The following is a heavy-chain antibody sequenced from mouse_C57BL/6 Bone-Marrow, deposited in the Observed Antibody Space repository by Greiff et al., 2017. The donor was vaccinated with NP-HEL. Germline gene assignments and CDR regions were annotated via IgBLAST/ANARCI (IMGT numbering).Heavy chain of an antibody. CDR3: ARTRYYGSSFLWYFDV. D-gene: IGHD1-1*01. Sequence: QVQLQQPGAELVKPGASVKLSCKASGYTFTSYWMHWVKQRPGQGLGWIGGIDPNSGGTKYNEKFKSKATLTVDKPSSTAYMQLSSLTSEDSAVYYCARTRYYGSSFLWYFDVWGTGTTVTVSS. V-gene: IGHV1-72*01. CDR1: GYTFTSYW. J-gene: IGHJ1*03. CDR2: IDPNSGGT.